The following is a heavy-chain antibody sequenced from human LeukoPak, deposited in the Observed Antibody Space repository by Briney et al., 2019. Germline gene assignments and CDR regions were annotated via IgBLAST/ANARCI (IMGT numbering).Heavy chain of an antibody. CDR3: AKDRLYSSSLGGSYYFDY. Sequence: AGGSLRLSCAASGFTFDDYAMHWVRQAPGKGLEWVSGISWNSGSIGYADSVKGRFTISRDNAKNSLYLQMNSLRAEDTALYYCAKDRLYSSSLGGSYYFDYWGQGTLVTVSS. J-gene: IGHJ4*02. CDR2: ISWNSGSI. V-gene: IGHV3-9*01. D-gene: IGHD6-13*01. CDR1: GFTFDDYA.